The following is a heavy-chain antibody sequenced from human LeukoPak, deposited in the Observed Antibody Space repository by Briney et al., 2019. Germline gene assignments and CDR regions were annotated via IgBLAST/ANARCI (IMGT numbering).Heavy chain of an antibody. V-gene: IGHV3-9*01. CDR2: ISWNSGSI. Sequence: PGGSLRLSCTASGFTFDDYAMHWVRQAPGKGLEWVSGISWNSGSIGYADSVKGRFTISRDNSKNTLYLQMNSLRAEDTAVYYCAKTRTQTGYSYGYPYGYWGQGTLVTVSS. D-gene: IGHD5-18*01. CDR1: GFTFDDYA. CDR3: AKTRTQTGYSYGYPYGY. J-gene: IGHJ4*02.